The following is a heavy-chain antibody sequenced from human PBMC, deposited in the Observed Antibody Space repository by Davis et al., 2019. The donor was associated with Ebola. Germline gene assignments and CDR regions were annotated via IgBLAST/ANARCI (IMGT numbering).Heavy chain of an antibody. CDR3: AKDTGSSSWYDYYGMDV. J-gene: IGHJ6*02. D-gene: IGHD6-13*01. V-gene: IGHV3-30*18. CDR1: GFTFSSYG. Sequence: GESLKISCAASGFTFSSYGMHWVRQAPGKGLEWVAVISYDGSNKYYADSVKGRFTISRDNSKNTLYLQMNSLRAEDTAVYYCAKDTGSSSWYDYYGMDVWGQGTTVTVSS. CDR2: ISYDGSNK.